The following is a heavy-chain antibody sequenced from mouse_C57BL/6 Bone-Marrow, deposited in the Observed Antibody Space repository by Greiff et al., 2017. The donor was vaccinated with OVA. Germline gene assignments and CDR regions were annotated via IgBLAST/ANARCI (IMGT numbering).Heavy chain of an antibody. Sequence: VQLKESGPVLVKPGASVKMSCKASGYTFTDYYMNWVKQSHGKSLEWIGVINPYNGGTSYNQKFKGKATLTVDKSSSTAYMELNSLTSEDSAVYYCARRANYYGSSYYYAMDYWGQGTSVTVSS. J-gene: IGHJ4*01. CDR3: ARRANYYGSSYYYAMDY. V-gene: IGHV1-19*01. CDR1: GYTFTDYY. D-gene: IGHD1-1*01. CDR2: INPYNGGT.